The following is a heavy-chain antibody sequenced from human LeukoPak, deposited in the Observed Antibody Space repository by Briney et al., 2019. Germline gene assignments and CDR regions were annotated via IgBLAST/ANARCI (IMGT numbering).Heavy chain of an antibody. J-gene: IGHJ1*01. Sequence: ASVKVSCKASNYTFTSYPISWVRQAPGQGLEWMGRISAYSGNTNYTQKVQGRVTMTTDTSTNTAYMELASLRPDDTAIYYCTRGSSSQYFQHWGQGTLVTVSS. D-gene: IGHD6-6*01. V-gene: IGHV1-18*01. CDR1: NYTFTSYP. CDR3: TRGSSSQYFQH. CDR2: ISAYSGNT.